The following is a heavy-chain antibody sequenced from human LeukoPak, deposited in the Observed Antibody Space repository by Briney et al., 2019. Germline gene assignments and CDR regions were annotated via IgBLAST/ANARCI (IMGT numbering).Heavy chain of an antibody. D-gene: IGHD1-26*01. CDR3: AARVVGATTIDY. CDR2: ICYSGST. V-gene: IGHV4-59*08. CDR1: GGSISSYY. J-gene: IGHJ4*02. Sequence: SETLSLTCTVSGGSISSYYWSWIRQPPGKGLEWIGYICYSGSTNYNPSLKSRVTISVDTSKNQFSLKLSSVTAADTAVHYCAARVVGATTIDYWGQGTLVTVSS.